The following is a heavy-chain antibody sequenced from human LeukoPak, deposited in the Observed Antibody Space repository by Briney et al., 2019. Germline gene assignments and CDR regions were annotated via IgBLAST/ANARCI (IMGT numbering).Heavy chain of an antibody. V-gene: IGHV4-34*01. J-gene: IGHJ6*03. D-gene: IGHD2-8*01. CDR1: GFTFDDYG. CDR3: ARGQKAFRIVLMVYAGGYYMDV. CDR2: INHSGST. Sequence: GSLRLSCAASGFTFDDYGMSWIRQPPGKGLEWIGEINHSGSTNYNPSLKSRVTISVDTSKNQFSLKLSSVTAADTAVYYCARGQKAFRIVLMVYAGGYYMDVWGKGTTVTVSS.